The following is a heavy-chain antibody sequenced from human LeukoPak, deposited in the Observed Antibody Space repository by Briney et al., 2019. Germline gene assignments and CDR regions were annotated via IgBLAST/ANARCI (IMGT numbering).Heavy chain of an antibody. V-gene: IGHV1-8*03. Sequence: GASVKVSCKASGYTFTSHTIRWVRQATGLGLEWMGWIKPDSGSTGHAQKFQGRVVFTSDNSIGTAYMELSSLRSEDTAVYYCARELSTSVPDYWGQGTLVTVSS. CDR3: ARELSTSVPDY. CDR1: GYTFTSHT. J-gene: IGHJ4*02. D-gene: IGHD2-2*01. CDR2: IKPDSGST.